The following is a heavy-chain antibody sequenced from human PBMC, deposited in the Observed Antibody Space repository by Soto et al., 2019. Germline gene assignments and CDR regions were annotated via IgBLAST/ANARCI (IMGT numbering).Heavy chain of an antibody. CDR3: ASTGYCSGGSCYSVPYYYGMDV. D-gene: IGHD2-15*01. V-gene: IGHV1-69*01. Sequence: QVQLVQSGAEVKKPGSSVKVSCKASGGTFSSYAISWVRQAPGQGLEWMGGIIPIFGTAHYAQKFQGRVTITADESTSTADMELSSLRSEDTAVYYCASTGYCSGGSCYSVPYYYGMDVWGQGTTVTVSS. J-gene: IGHJ6*02. CDR2: IIPIFGTA. CDR1: GGTFSSYA.